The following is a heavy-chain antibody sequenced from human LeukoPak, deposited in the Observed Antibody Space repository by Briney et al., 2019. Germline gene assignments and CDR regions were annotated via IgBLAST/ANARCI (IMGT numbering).Heavy chain of an antibody. Sequence: GGSLRLSCAASGFTVSSNYMSWVRQAPGKGLEWVSVIYSGGSTYYADSVKGRFTISRDNSKNTLYLQMNSLRAEDTAVYYCAKTLQLWPTGDYWGQGTLVTVSS. V-gene: IGHV3-53*01. CDR3: AKTLQLWPTGDY. J-gene: IGHJ4*02. CDR2: IYSGGST. CDR1: GFTVSSNY. D-gene: IGHD5-18*01.